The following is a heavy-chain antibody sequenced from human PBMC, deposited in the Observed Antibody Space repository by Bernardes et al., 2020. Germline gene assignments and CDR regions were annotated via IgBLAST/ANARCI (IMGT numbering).Heavy chain of an antibody. V-gene: IGHV3-21*01. CDR3: ARCGSGSRNWFDP. Sequence: GSLILSCSASGFTFSSYSMNWVRQAPGKGLEWVSSISSSSSYIYYADSVKGRFTISRDNAKNSLYLQMNSLRAEDTAVYYCARCGSGSRNWFDPWGQGTLVTVSS. D-gene: IGHD3-10*01. CDR2: ISSSSSYI. J-gene: IGHJ5*02. CDR1: GFTFSSYS.